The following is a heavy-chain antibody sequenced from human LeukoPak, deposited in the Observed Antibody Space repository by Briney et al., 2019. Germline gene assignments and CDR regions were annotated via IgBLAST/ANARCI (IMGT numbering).Heavy chain of an antibody. Sequence: SETLSLTCKVSGGFLTPGNFYWGWIRQTPGKGLQWIATVYSSGLKYFNPPLESRVTVSIDTSKNELSLTVDSVTAADTGVYYCARRWNYGIYYYMDVWDKGTTVTVSS. D-gene: IGHD1-7*01. CDR1: GGFLTPGNFY. V-gene: IGHV4-39*01. CDR3: ARRWNYGIYYYMDV. J-gene: IGHJ6*03. CDR2: VYSSGLK.